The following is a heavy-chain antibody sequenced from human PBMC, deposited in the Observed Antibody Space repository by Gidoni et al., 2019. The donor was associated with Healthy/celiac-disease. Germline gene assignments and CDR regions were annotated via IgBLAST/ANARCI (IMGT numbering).Heavy chain of an antibody. CDR2: ISAYNGNT. J-gene: IGHJ4*02. D-gene: IGHD3-3*01. V-gene: IGHV1-18*01. CDR1: GYTFPSYG. CDR3: AREEIFGEVGSYYFDY. Sequence: QVQLVQSGAEVKKPGASVKVSYKASGYTFPSYGISWVRQAPGQGLEWMGWISAYNGNTNYAQKLQGRVTMTTDTSTSTAYMELRSLRADDTAVYYCAREEIFGEVGSYYFDYWGQGTLVTVSS.